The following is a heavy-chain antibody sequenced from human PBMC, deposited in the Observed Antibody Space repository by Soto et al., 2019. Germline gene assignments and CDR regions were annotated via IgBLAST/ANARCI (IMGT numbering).Heavy chain of an antibody. CDR2: IKPSGGST. CDR1: GYIFTSYW. V-gene: IGHV1-46*01. CDR3: ARVEGYSADERD. D-gene: IGHD5-12*01. J-gene: IGHJ4*02. Sequence: QVQLVQSGAEVKRPGYSVTVSCKTSGYIFTSYWIHWVRQAPGQGLEWMGLIKPSGGSTTYAQKFQGRVTMTRDTPTSTVYMELRSLQSEDTAVYYCARVEGYSADERDWGQGTLVTVSS.